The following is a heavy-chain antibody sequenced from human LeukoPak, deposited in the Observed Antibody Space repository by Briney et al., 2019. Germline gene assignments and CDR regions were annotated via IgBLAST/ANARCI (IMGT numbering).Heavy chain of an antibody. D-gene: IGHD6-19*01. V-gene: IGHV4-34*01. J-gene: IGHJ6*03. CDR2: INHSGST. CDR3: ARMDSSGWYGRTDYYYMDV. CDR1: GGSFSGYY. Sequence: SETLSLTCAVYGGSFSGYYWSWIRQPPGKGLEWIGEINHSGSTNYNPSLKSRATISVDTSRNQFSLKLSSVTAADTAVYYCARMDSSGWYGRTDYYYMDVWGKGTTVTVSS.